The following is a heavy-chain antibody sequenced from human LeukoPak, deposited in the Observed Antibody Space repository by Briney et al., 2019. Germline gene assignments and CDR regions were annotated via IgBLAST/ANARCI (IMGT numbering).Heavy chain of an antibody. Sequence: GGSLRLSCAASGFTVSGNFMSWVRQAPGKGLDWVSVIYSGGSTYYADSVKGRFTISRDNSRNTLYLQMNSLRAEDTAVYYCTRVVYSSGYSQGFDVWGQGTLVTVSS. D-gene: IGHD3-22*01. CDR1: GFTVSGNF. J-gene: IGHJ4*02. CDR3: TRVVYSSGYSQGFDV. CDR2: IYSGGST. V-gene: IGHV3-66*01.